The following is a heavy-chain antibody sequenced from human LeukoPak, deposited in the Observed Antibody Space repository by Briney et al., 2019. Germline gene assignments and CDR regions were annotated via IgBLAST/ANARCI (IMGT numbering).Heavy chain of an antibody. V-gene: IGHV4-34*01. CDR1: GFTFSDYY. J-gene: IGHJ4*02. CDR2: IYHSGST. D-gene: IGHD1-26*01. Sequence: PGGSLRLSCAASGFTFSDYYMSWIRQAPGKGLEWIGYIYHSGSTYYNPSLKSRVTISVDRSKNQFSLKLSSVTAADTAVYYCARSGDPLDYWGQGTLVTVSS. CDR3: ARSGDPLDY.